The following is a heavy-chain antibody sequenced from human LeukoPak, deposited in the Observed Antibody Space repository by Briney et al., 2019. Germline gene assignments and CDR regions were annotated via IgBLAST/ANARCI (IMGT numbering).Heavy chain of an antibody. CDR2: IYYSGST. CDR1: GVSISSGDYY. CDR3: ARVAPVSFAAFDI. Sequence: TPSETLSLTCTVSGVSISSGDYYWSWIRQPPGKGLEWIGYIYYSGSTYYNPSLKSRVTMSVDTSKNQFSLKLSSVTAADTAVYYCARVAPVSFAAFDIWGQGTMVTVSS. J-gene: IGHJ3*02. V-gene: IGHV4-30-4*01. D-gene: IGHD3-10*01.